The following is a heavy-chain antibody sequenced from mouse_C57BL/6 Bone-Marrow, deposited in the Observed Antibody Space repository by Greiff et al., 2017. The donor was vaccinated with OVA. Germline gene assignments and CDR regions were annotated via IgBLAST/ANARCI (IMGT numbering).Heavy chain of an antibody. CDR2: ISSGGDYI. V-gene: IGHV5-9-1*02. CDR1: GFTFSSYA. J-gene: IGHJ4*01. D-gene: IGHD2-3*01. Sequence: EVKVEESGEGLVKPGGSLKLSCAASGFTFSSYAMSWVRQTPEKRLEWVAYISSGGDYIYYADTVKGRFTISRDNARNTLYLQMSSLKSEDTAMYYCTRAPRYDGYYVDAMDYWGQGTSVTVSS. CDR3: TRAPRYDGYYVDAMDY.